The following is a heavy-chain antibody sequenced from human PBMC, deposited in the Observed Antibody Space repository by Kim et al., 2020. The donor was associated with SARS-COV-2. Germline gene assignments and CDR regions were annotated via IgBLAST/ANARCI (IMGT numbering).Heavy chain of an antibody. CDR1: GDTFSSYA. J-gene: IGHJ5*01. CDR3: ARDSQAGGSGHYYRGSWFD. CDR2: SIPLFATT. D-gene: IGHD3-10*01. V-gene: IGHV1-69*13. Sequence: SVKVSCKASGDTFSSYAINWVRQAPGQGLEWMGRSIPLFATTNYAQKFQGRVTITADESTSTAYMELSSLRSEDTAVYYCARDSQAGGSGHYYRGSWFD.